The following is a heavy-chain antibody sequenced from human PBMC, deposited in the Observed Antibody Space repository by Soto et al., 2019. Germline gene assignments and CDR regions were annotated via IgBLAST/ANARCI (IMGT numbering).Heavy chain of an antibody. V-gene: IGHV1-3*01. D-gene: IGHD2-21*02. CDR1: GYTFTSYA. J-gene: IGHJ4*02. CDR2: INVGNGNT. CDR3: ARSIVVVTAADY. Sequence: QVQLVQSGAEVKKPGASVKVSCKASGYTFTSYAMHWVRQAPGQRLEGMGWINVGNGNTKYSQKFQGRVTLTRDTSASTAYMELSSLRSEDTAVYYCARSIVVVTAADYWGQGTLVTVSS.